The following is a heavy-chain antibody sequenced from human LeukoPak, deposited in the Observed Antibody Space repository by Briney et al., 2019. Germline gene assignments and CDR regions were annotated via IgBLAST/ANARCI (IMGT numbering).Heavy chain of an antibody. Sequence: PSETLSLTCTVSGGSISSYYWSWIRQPPGKGLEWIGYIHYSGSTNYNPSLKSRVTISVDTSKNQFSLKLSSVTAADTAVYYCARGPLCGGDCYYFDYWGQGTLVTVSS. D-gene: IGHD2-21*02. J-gene: IGHJ4*02. CDR1: GGSISSYY. CDR2: IHYSGST. V-gene: IGHV4-59*01. CDR3: ARGPLCGGDCYYFDY.